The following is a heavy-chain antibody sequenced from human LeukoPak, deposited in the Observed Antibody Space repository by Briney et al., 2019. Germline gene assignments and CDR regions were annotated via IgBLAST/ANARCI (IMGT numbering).Heavy chain of an antibody. CDR1: GGSIGSDGYY. CDR3: ARDSGYSYGSAFDP. Sequence: SETLSLTCTVSGGSIGSDGYYWSWIRQPPGKGLEWIGYIYHSGSTYYNPSLKSRVTISVDRSKNQFSLKLSSVTAADTAVYYCARDSGYSYGSAFDPWGQGTLVTVSS. J-gene: IGHJ5*02. V-gene: IGHV4-30-2*01. CDR2: IYHSGST. D-gene: IGHD5-18*01.